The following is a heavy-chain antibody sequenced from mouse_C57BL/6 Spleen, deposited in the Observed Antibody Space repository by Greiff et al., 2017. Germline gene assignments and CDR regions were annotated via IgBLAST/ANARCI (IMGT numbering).Heavy chain of an antibody. CDR2: ISYDGSN. J-gene: IGHJ4*01. D-gene: IGHD2-1*01. CDR1: GYSITSGYY. V-gene: IGHV3-6*01. CDR3: ARGNYDYAMDY. Sequence: DVQLVESGPGLVNPSQSLSLTCSVTGYSITSGYYWNWIRQFPGNKLEWMGYISYDGSNNYNPSLKNRISITRDTSKNQFFLKLNSVTTEDTATYYCARGNYDYAMDYWGQGASGTVSS.